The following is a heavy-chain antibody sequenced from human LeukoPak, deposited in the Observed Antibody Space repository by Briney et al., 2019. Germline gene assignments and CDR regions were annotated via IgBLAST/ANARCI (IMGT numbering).Heavy chain of an antibody. J-gene: IGHJ4*02. CDR2: FDPEDGET. CDR3: ATLITMVRGVLYYFYY. D-gene: IGHD3-10*01. CDR1: GYTRTELS. Sequence: ASVKVSCKVSGYTRTELSMHWVRQAPGKGLEWMGGFDPEDGETIYAQKFQGRVTMTEDTSTDTAYMELSSLSSEDTAVYYCATLITMVRGVLYYFYYWGQGTLVTVSS. V-gene: IGHV1-24*01.